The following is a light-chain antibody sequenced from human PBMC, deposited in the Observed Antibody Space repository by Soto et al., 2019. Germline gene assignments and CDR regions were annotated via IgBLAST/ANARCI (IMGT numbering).Light chain of an antibody. CDR2: GAS. CDR1: HSVNSH. Sequence: MMMTQSPATLSVSPGERVTLSRRTSHSVNSHVAWYQQKPGQAPRLLLYGASTRATGIPVRFSGSGVGTEFTLTISSLQSEDFAVYYCQQYKNWPPITFGQGTRLEIK. J-gene: IGKJ5*01. V-gene: IGKV3-15*01. CDR3: QQYKNWPPIT.